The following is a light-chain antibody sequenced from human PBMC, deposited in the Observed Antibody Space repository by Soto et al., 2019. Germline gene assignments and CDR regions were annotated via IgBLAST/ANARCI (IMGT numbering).Light chain of an antibody. Sequence: DIQMTQSPSAMSASVGDRVTITCRASQDINNYLVWFQQKPGTVPKRLIYAASSLQSGVPSRFSGSGSGTEFTLTINSLQPDDFATYYCQQYKSYWTFGQGTKVDIK. V-gene: IGKV1-17*03. CDR1: QDINNY. CDR2: AAS. J-gene: IGKJ1*01. CDR3: QQYKSYWT.